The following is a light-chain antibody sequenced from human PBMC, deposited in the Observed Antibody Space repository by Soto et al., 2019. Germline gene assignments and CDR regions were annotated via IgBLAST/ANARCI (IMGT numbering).Light chain of an antibody. J-gene: IGLJ2*01. CDR3: QTWGTGIVV. CDR1: SGHSSYA. CDR2: LNSDGSH. Sequence: QSVLTQSPSASASLGASVKLTCTLSSGHSSYAIAWHQQQPEKGLRYLMKLNSDGSHSKGDGIPDRFSGSSSGAERYLTISSLQSEVEADYYCQTWGTGIVVFGGGTKLTVL. V-gene: IGLV4-69*01.